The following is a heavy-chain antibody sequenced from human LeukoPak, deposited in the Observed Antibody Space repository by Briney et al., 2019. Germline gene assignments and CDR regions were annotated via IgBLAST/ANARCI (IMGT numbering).Heavy chain of an antibody. CDR2: INPNSGGT. V-gene: IGHV1-2*02. Sequence: ASVKVSCKASGYTFTGYYMHWVRQTPGQGLEWMGWINPNSGGTNYAQKFQGRVTMTRDTSISTAYMELSRLRSDDTAVYYCARGCSVATCWFDPWGQGTLVTVSS. D-gene: IGHD5-12*01. CDR1: GYTFTGYY. J-gene: IGHJ5*02. CDR3: ARGCSVATCWFDP.